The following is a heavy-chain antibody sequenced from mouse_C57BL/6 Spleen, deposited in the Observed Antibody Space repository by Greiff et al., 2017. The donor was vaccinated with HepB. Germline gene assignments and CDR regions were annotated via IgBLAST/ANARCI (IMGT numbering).Heavy chain of an antibody. V-gene: IGHV1-55*01. J-gene: IGHJ1*03. D-gene: IGHD1-1*01. CDR3: ARDGSSYAGYFDV. CDR1: GYTFTSYW. CDR2: IYPGSGST. Sequence: QVQLQQSGAELVKPGASVKMSCKASGYTFTSYWITWVKQRPGQGLEWIGDIYPGSGSTNYNEKFKSKATLTVDTSSSTAYMQLSSLTSEDSAVYYCARDGSSYAGYFDVWGTGTTVTVSS.